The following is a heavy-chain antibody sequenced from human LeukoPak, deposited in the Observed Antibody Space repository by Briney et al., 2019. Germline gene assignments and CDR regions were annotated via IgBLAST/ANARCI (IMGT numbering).Heavy chain of an antibody. V-gene: IGHV6-1*01. CDR2: TYYRSKWYN. CDR1: GDSVSSNSAA. CDR3: ARAWYSSGWTGTDY. Sequence: SQTLSLTCAISGDSVSSNSAAWNWIRQTTSRGLEWLGRTYYRSKWYNDYAVSVKSRITINPDTSKNQFSLQLNSVTPEDTAVYHCARAWYSSGWTGTDYWGQGTLVTVSS. D-gene: IGHD6-19*01. J-gene: IGHJ4*02.